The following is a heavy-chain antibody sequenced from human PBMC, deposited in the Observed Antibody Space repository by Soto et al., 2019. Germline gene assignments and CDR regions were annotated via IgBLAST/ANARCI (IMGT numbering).Heavy chain of an antibody. CDR1: GGTFSSYA. CDR2: IILIFGTA. J-gene: IGHJ5*02. Sequence: ASVKVSCNASGGTFSSYAISWVRQAPGQGLEWMGGIILIFGTANYAQKFQGRVTITADESTSTAYMELSSLRSEDTAVYYCASAPCAHSCDWFDPWGQGTLVTVSS. CDR3: ASAPCAHSCDWFDP. D-gene: IGHD4-4*01. V-gene: IGHV1-69*13.